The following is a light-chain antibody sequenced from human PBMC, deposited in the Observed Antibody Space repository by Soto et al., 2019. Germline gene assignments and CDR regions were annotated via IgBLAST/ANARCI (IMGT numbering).Light chain of an antibody. J-gene: IGKJ5*01. Sequence: DIQITQSPSTLSASVGDRVTITCRASQSITRSLAWYQQKPGKAPKLLIYAASSLQSGVPSRFSGSGSGTDFTLTISSLQPEDFATYYCQQLNSYLTFGQGTRLEIK. CDR3: QQLNSYLT. CDR2: AAS. V-gene: IGKV1-5*01. CDR1: QSITRS.